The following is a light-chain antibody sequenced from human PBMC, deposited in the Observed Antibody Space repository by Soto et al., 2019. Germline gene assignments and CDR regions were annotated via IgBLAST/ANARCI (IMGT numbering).Light chain of an antibody. V-gene: IGKV1-39*01. CDR3: QQSSRMPP. J-gene: IGKJ4*02. CDR1: QNINTY. CDR2: HAS. Sequence: DIQLTQSPSDLSASVGDRVPITCRSSQNINTYLNWYQKRPGEPPKLLIYHASSLKSGVPSRCSGSASGTAFTLTISSLQPEDVGTYYCQQSSRMPPFGGGTKLDIK.